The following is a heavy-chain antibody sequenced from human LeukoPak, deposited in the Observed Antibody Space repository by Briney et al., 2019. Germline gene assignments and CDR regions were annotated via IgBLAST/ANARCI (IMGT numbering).Heavy chain of an antibody. V-gene: IGHV4-34*01. CDR2: INHSGST. D-gene: IGHD1-26*01. CDR3: ASSLYSGSYGAADY. J-gene: IGHJ4*02. CDR1: GGSFSGYY. Sequence: PSETLSLTCAVYGGSFSGYYWSWIRQPPGKGLEWIGEINHSGSTNYNPSLKSRVTISVDTSKNQFSLKLSSVTAADTAVYYCASSLYSGSYGAADYWGQRTLVTVSS.